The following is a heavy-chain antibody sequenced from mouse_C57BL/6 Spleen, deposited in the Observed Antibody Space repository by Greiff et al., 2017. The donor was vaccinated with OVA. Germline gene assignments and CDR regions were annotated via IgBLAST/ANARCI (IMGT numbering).Heavy chain of an antibody. CDR1: GFNIKDDY. D-gene: IGHD1-1*01. J-gene: IGHJ4*01. Sequence: EVKLVESGAELVRPGASVKLSCTASGFNIKDDYMHWVKQRPEQGLEWIGWIDPENGDTEYASKFQGKATITADTSSNTAYLQLSSLTSEDTAVYYCTPGGSSLYYAMDYWGQGTSVTVSS. V-gene: IGHV14-4*01. CDR2: IDPENGDT. CDR3: TPGGSSLYYAMDY.